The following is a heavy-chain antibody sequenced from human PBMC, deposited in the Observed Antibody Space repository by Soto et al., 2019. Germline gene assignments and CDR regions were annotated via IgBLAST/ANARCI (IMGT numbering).Heavy chain of an antibody. CDR1: GGSFSGYY. CDR2: INHSGST. V-gene: IGHV4-34*01. CDR3: ARGRLPTRRRGWFDP. J-gene: IGHJ5*02. Sequence: PSETLSLTCAVYGGSFSGYYWSWIRQPPGKGLEWIGEINHSGSTNYNPSLKSRVTISVDTSKNQFSLKLSSVTAADTAVYYCARGRLPTRRRGWFDPWGQGTLVTVSS. D-gene: IGHD3-16*01.